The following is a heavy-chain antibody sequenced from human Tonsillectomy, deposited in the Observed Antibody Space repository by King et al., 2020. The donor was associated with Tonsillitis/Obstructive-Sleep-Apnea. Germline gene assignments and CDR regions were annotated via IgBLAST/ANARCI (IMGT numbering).Heavy chain of an antibody. V-gene: IGHV3-21*01. Sequence: VQLVESGGGLVKPGGSLRLSCAASGFTFSSYSMNWVRQAPGKGLEWVSSISSSSSYIYYADSVKGRFTISRDNAKNSLYLQMNSLRAEDTAVYYCASEDYGGLKDLDYWGQGTLVTVSS. CDR2: ISSSSSYI. J-gene: IGHJ4*02. CDR3: ASEDYGGLKDLDY. D-gene: IGHD4-23*01. CDR1: GFTFSSYS.